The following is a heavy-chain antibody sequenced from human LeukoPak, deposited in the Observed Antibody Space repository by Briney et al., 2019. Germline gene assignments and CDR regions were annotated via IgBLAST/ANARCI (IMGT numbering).Heavy chain of an antibody. CDR1: GFTFSSYS. Sequence: GGSLRLSCAASGFTFSSYSMKWVRQAPGKGLEWVSSISSSSSYIYYADSVKGRFTISRDNAKNSLYLQMNSLRAEDTAVYYCARPYYYGSGSPENDDWGQGTLVTVSS. J-gene: IGHJ4*02. CDR2: ISSSSSYI. D-gene: IGHD3-10*01. V-gene: IGHV3-21*01. CDR3: ARPYYYGSGSPENDD.